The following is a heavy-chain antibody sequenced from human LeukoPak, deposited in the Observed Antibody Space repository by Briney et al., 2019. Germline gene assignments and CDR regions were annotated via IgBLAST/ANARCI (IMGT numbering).Heavy chain of an antibody. CDR3: ARWVTAHCSSTSCPGAWFDP. CDR2: IYYSGST. Sequence: SETLSLTCTVSGGSISSHYRSWIRQPPGKGLEWIGYIYYSGSTNYNPSLKSRVTISVDTSKNQFSLKLSSVTAADTAVYYCARWVTAHCSSTSCPGAWFDPWGQGTLVTVSS. J-gene: IGHJ5*02. CDR1: GGSISSHY. D-gene: IGHD2-2*01. V-gene: IGHV4-59*11.